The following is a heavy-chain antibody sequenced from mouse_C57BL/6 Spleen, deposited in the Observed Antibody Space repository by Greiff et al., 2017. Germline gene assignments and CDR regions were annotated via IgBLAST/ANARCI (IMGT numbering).Heavy chain of an antibody. D-gene: IGHD2-9*01. Sequence: QVTLKVSGPGILQSSQTLSLTCSFSGFSLSTSGMGVSWIRQPSGKGLEWLAHLYWDDDKRYNPSLKRRLTIPKDTSRNQVFLKITSLETADTATYYCARRAYYGYDEGYFDVWGTGTTVTVSS. CDR1: GFSLSTSGMG. J-gene: IGHJ1*03. CDR2: LYWDDDK. CDR3: ARRAYYGYDEGYFDV. V-gene: IGHV8-12*01.